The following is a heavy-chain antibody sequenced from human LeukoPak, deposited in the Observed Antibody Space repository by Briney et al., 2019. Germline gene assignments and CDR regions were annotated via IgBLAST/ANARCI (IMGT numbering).Heavy chain of an antibody. D-gene: IGHD5-18*01. J-gene: IGHJ4*02. V-gene: IGHV4-59*12. CDR1: GGSISSYY. CDR3: ARDRGGYTYSHDY. Sequence: SETLSLTCTVSGGSISSYYWSWIRQPPGKGLEWIGYIYYSGSTNYNPSLKSRVTISMDESKNQLSLKLNFVTAADTAVYYCARDRGGYTYSHDYWGQGTLVTVSS. CDR2: IYYSGST.